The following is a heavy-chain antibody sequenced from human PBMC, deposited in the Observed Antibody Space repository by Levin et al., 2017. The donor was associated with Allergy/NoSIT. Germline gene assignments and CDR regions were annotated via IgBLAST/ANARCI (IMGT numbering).Heavy chain of an antibody. CDR2: IWYDGINK. Sequence: GGSLRLSCAASGFTFSSYGMHWVRQAPGKGLEWVAVIWYDGINKYYVDSLKGRFTISRDNSKYTLYLQMNSLRAEDTAVYYCARVDGSDLDYWGQGTLVTVSS. V-gene: IGHV3-33*01. D-gene: IGHD3-16*02. CDR1: GFTFSSYG. J-gene: IGHJ4*02. CDR3: ARVDGSDLDY.